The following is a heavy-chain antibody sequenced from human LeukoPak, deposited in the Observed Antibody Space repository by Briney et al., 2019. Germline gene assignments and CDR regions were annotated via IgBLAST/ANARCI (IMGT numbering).Heavy chain of an antibody. CDR1: GFSFSSDW. Sequence: GGSLRLSCAASGFSFSSDWMHWVRQVPGEGLVWVSRINSDGTSTAYADSVKGRFTISRDNAKNTLYLQVDSLRAEDTAVYYCARDRPYYYLDYWGQGTLVTVSS. CDR3: ARDRPYYYLDY. V-gene: IGHV3-74*01. J-gene: IGHJ4*02. CDR2: INSDGTST. D-gene: IGHD6-6*01.